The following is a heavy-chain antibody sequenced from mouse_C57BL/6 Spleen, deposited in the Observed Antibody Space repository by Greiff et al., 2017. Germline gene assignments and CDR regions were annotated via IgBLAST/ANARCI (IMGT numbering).Heavy chain of an antibody. V-gene: IGHV3-6*01. CDR1: GYSITSGYY. J-gene: IGHJ3*01. CDR2: ISYDGSN. Sequence: VQLKQSGPGLEKPSQSLSLTCSVTGYSITSGYYWNWIRQFPGNKLEWMGYISYDGSNNYNPSLKNRISITRDTSKNQFFLKLNSVTTEDTATYYCARHYLFAYWGQGTLVTVSA. D-gene: IGHD1-1*02. CDR3: ARHYLFAY.